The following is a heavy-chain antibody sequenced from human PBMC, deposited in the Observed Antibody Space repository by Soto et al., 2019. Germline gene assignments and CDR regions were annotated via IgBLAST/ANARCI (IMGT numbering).Heavy chain of an antibody. CDR3: ARQTGYRDYYYYYGMDV. D-gene: IGHD3-9*01. Sequence: QVQLVESGGGVVQPGRSLRLSCAASGFTFSSYGMHWVRRAPGKGLEWVAVIWYDGSNKYYADSVKGRFTISRDNSKNTLYLQMNSLRAEDTAVYYCARQTGYRDYYYYYGMDVWGQGTTVTVSS. J-gene: IGHJ6*02. V-gene: IGHV3-33*01. CDR1: GFTFSSYG. CDR2: IWYDGSNK.